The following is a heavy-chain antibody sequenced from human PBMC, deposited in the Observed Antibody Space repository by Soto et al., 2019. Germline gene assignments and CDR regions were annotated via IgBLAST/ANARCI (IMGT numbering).Heavy chain of an antibody. CDR2: IYYSGST. J-gene: IGHJ5*01. CDR3: ARDGVAIWFGEPPHWFAS. D-gene: IGHD3-10*01. V-gene: IGHV4-59*01. Sequence: NPSETLSLTCTVSGGSISSYYWSWIRQPPGKGLEWIGYIYYSGSTNYNPSLKSRVTISVDTSKNQFSLKLSSVTAADTAVYYCARDGVAIWFGEPPHWFASWGQGTLVTVSS. CDR1: GGSISSYY.